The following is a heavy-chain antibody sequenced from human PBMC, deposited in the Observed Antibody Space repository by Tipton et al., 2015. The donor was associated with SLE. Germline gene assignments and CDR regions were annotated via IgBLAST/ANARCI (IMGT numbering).Heavy chain of an antibody. CDR3: ARDSSGWYDY. CDR1: GGSISSGGYS. V-gene: IGHV4-30-2*01. J-gene: IGHJ4*02. CDR2: IYHSGST. Sequence: TLSLTCAVSGGSISSGGYSWSWIRQPPGKGLEWIGYIYHSGSTYYNPSLKSRVTISVDRSKNQFSLKLSSVTAADTAVYYCARDSSGWYDYWGQGTLVTVSS. D-gene: IGHD6-19*01.